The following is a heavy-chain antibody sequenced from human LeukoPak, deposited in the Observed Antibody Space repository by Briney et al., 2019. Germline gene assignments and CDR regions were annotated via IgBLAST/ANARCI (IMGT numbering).Heavy chain of an antibody. CDR3: AKTMVPMGDYYYYYMDV. D-gene: IGHD3-10*01. V-gene: IGHV3-33*06. CDR1: GFTSSSNP. J-gene: IGHJ6*03. CDR2: IGYDGSNK. Sequence: GGSLRPSCAPPGFTSSSNPMHWARQAPGKGLGWLAVIGYDGSNKYYADSVKGRFTISRDNSKNTLYLQMNSLRAEDTAVYYCAKTMVPMGDYYYYYMDVWGKGTTVTVS.